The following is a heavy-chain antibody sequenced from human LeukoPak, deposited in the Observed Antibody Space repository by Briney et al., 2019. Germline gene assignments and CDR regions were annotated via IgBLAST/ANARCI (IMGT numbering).Heavy chain of an antibody. CDR3: ARDPRDYGMDV. CDR1: GFTVSSNY. V-gene: IGHV3-66*01. Sequence: AGGSLRLSCAASGFTVSSNYMSWVRQAPGKGLEWVSVIYSGGSTYYADSVKGRFTISRDNFKNTLYLQMNSLRAEDTAVYYCARDPRDYGMDVWGQGTTVTVSS. J-gene: IGHJ6*02. CDR2: IYSGGST.